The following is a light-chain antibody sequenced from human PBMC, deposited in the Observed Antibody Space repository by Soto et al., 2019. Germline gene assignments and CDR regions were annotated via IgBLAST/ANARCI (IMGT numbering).Light chain of an antibody. V-gene: IGKV2D-29*01. CDR3: MQSIQVPLT. J-gene: IGKJ4*01. Sequence: IVMTQTPLSLSVTLGQPASISCKSSQSLLPSDGKTYLYWYLQKPGQPPQLLIYEVSNRFSEVPARFSGSGPGRDFPLSISRVEAEEVVVYYCMQSIQVPLTCGGGTKVEI. CDR2: EVS. CDR1: QSLLPSDGKTY.